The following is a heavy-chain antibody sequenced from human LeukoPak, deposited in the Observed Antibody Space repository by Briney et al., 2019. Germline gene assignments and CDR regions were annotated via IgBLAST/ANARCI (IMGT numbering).Heavy chain of an antibody. Sequence: ASVKVSCKASGYTFTSYGISWVRQAPGQGLEWMGWISAYNGNTNYAQKLQGRVTMTTGTSTSTAYMELKSLRSDDTAVYYCARAPPEQQLPTYYMDVWGKGTTVTVSS. V-gene: IGHV1-18*01. J-gene: IGHJ6*03. CDR3: ARAPPEQQLPTYYMDV. D-gene: IGHD6-13*01. CDR1: GYTFTSYG. CDR2: ISAYNGNT.